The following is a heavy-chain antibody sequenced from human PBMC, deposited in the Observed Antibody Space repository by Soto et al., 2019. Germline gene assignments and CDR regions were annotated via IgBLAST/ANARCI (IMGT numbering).Heavy chain of an antibody. Sequence: GASVKVSCKASGGTFSSYTISWVRQAPGQGLEWMGRIIPILGIANYAQKFQGRVTITADKSTSTAYMELSSLRSEDTAVYYCARAQTPSPDWRNYYYYGMDVWGQGTTVTVSS. V-gene: IGHV1-69*02. D-gene: IGHD3-9*01. J-gene: IGHJ6*02. CDR3: ARAQTPSPDWRNYYYYGMDV. CDR2: IIPILGIA. CDR1: GGTFSSYT.